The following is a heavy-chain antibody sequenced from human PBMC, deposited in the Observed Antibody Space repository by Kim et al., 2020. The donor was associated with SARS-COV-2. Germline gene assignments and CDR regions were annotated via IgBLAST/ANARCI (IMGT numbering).Heavy chain of an antibody. CDR3: TTPDCSGGSCPWGYYYGMDV. J-gene: IGHJ6*01. Sequence: RFTISRDDSKNTLYLQMNSLKTEDTAVYYCTTPDCSGGSCPWGYYYGMDVWGQGTTVTVSS. D-gene: IGHD2-15*01. V-gene: IGHV3-15*01.